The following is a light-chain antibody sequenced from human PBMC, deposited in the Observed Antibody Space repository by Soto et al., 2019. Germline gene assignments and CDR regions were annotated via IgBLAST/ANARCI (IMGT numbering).Light chain of an antibody. J-gene: IGKJ4*01. CDR1: QSLLYSSNNKNY. CDR2: WAS. CDR3: QQYYSTPHT. V-gene: IGKV4-1*01. Sequence: IVMTQSPASLAVSLGERATINCKSSQSLLYSSNNKNYLAWYQQKPGQPTKLLIYWASTREYGVPDRCSGSGSGTDFTLTISSLQAEDVAVYYCQQYYSTPHTCGGGTKVEIK.